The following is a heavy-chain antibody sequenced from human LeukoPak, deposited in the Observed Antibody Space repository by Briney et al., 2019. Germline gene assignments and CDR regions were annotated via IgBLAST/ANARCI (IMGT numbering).Heavy chain of an antibody. D-gene: IGHD4-17*01. J-gene: IGHJ4*02. CDR1: GFAFSSYA. Sequence: GGSLRLSCAASGFAFSSYAMHWVRQAPGKGLEWVAVISYDGSNKYYADSVKGRFTISRDNSKNTLYLQMNSLRAEDTAVYYCARDNYGDYLRTFDYWGQGTLVTVSS. CDR3: ARDNYGDYLRTFDY. V-gene: IGHV3-30*04. CDR2: ISYDGSNK.